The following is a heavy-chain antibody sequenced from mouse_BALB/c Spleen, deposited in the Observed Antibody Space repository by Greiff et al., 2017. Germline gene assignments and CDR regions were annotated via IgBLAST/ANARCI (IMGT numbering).Heavy chain of an antibody. CDR1: GFTFSSYA. Sequence: EVKLVESGGGLVKPGGSLKLSCAASGFTFSSYAMSWVRQTPEKRLEWVASISSGGSTYYPDSVKGRFTISRDNARNILYLQMSSLRSEDTAMYYCARSSYDDAMDYWGQGTSVTVSS. V-gene: IGHV5-6-5*01. CDR2: ISSGGST. CDR3: ARSSYDDAMDY. J-gene: IGHJ4*01. D-gene: IGHD2-12*01.